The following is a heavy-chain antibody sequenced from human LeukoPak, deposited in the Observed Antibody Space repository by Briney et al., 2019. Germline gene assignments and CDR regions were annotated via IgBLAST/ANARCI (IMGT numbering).Heavy chain of an antibody. J-gene: IGHJ4*02. CDR1: GYTFTGSY. D-gene: IGHD3-22*01. CDR2: INPNSGGT. CDR3: ARAEVIDY. Sequence: ASVKVSFKASGYTFTGSYMHWVRQAPGQGLEWMGWINPNSGGTNYAQKFQGRVTMTRDTPISTAYMELTSLRSDDTAVYYCARAEVIDYWGQGTLVTVSS. V-gene: IGHV1-2*02.